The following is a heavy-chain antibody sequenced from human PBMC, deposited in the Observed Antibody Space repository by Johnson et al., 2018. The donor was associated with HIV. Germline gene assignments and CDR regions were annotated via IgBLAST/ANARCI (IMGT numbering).Heavy chain of an antibody. CDR3: AAGGRTEAVA. Sequence: QVQLVESGGGLVKPGGSLRLSCSASGFTFSDFYMNWIRQAPGKGLEWVSYISGSGSYRDYSDSVKGRFTISRDNAKNSLFLQMNSLRAEDTAVYYCAAGGRTEAVAWGQGTMVTVSS. D-gene: IGHD3-16*01. J-gene: IGHJ3*01. CDR1: GFTFSDFY. CDR2: ISGSGSYR. V-gene: IGHV3-11*04.